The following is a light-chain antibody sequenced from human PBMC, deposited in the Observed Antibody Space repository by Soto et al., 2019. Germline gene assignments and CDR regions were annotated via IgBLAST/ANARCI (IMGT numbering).Light chain of an antibody. J-gene: IGLJ2*01. V-gene: IGLV2-14*01. CDR3: ISYTHGNTLV. Sequence: QSALTQPASVSGSPGQSITISCTGTSSDVGAYNYVSWYQQHPGKAPKLMIFEVSDRPSGVSNRFSGSKSGNTASLTISGIQAEDGADYYCISYTHGNTLVFGGGTKLTVL. CDR1: SSDVGAYNY. CDR2: EVS.